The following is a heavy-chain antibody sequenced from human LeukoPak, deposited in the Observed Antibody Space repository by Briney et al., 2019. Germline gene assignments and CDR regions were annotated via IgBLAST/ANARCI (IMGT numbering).Heavy chain of an antibody. CDR3: ARRIRMRWELLFDY. Sequence: KPSETLSLTCTVSGYSISSGYYWGWIRQPPGKGLEWIGEINHSGSTNYNPSLKSRVTISVDTSKNQFSLKLSSVTAADTAVYYCARRIRMRWELLFDYWGQGTLVTVSS. J-gene: IGHJ4*02. CDR1: GYSISSGYY. V-gene: IGHV4-38-2*02. CDR2: INHSGST. D-gene: IGHD1-26*01.